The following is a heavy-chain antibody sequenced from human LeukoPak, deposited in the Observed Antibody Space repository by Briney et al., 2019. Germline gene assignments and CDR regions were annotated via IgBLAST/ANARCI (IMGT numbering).Heavy chain of an antibody. V-gene: IGHV4-39*01. D-gene: IGHD4-17*01. J-gene: IGHJ3*02. CDR3: ARQGRRTVTTDAFDI. CDR2: IYYSGST. CDR1: GGSISSSSYY. Sequence: PSETLSLTCTVSGGSISSSSYYWGWIRQPPGKGLEWIGSIYYSGSTYYTPSLKSRGTISVDTSKNQFSLKLSSVTAADTAVYYGARQGRRTVTTDAFDIWGQGTMVTVSS.